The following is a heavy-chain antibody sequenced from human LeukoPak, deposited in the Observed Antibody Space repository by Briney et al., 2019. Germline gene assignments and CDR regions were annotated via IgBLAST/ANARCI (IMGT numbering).Heavy chain of an antibody. D-gene: IGHD1-20*01. Sequence: GASVKVCCKASGYTFTTYYMHWVRQAPGQGLEWMGRINPSGGTTTYAQKFQGRLTMTRDMSTSTVYMELSSLRSEDTAVYYCARDGHNWNFDYWGQGTLVTVSS. J-gene: IGHJ4*02. CDR3: ARDGHNWNFDY. CDR1: GYTFTTYY. V-gene: IGHV1-46*01. CDR2: INPSGGTT.